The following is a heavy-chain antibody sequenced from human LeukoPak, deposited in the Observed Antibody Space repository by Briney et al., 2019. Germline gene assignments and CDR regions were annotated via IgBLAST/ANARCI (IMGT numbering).Heavy chain of an antibody. CDR3: ARHGKRYFDWLPETNYYYYYMDV. CDR1: GGTFSSYA. V-gene: IGHV1-69*06. Sequence: GASVKVSCKASGGTFSSYAISWVRQAPGQGLEWMGGIIPIFGTANYAQRLQGRVTITADKSTSTAYMELSSLRSEDTAVYYCARHGKRYFDWLPETNYYYYYMDVWGKGTTVTVSS. CDR2: IIPIFGTA. J-gene: IGHJ6*03. D-gene: IGHD3-9*01.